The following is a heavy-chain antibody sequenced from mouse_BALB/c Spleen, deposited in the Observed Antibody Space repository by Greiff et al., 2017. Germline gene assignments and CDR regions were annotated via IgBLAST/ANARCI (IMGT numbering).Heavy chain of an antibody. Sequence: VQLQQSGSVLVRPGASVKLSCKASGYTFTSSWMHWAKQRPGQGLEWIGEIHPNSGNTNYNEKFKGKATLTVDTSSSTAYVDLSSLTSEDSAVYYCARRGIYYGYDHFDYWGQGTTLTVSS. CDR3: ARRGIYYGYDHFDY. CDR1: GYTFTSSW. V-gene: IGHV1S130*01. J-gene: IGHJ2*01. D-gene: IGHD2-2*01. CDR2: IHPNSGNT.